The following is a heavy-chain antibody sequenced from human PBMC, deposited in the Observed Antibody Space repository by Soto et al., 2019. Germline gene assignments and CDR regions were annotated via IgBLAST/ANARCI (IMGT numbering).Heavy chain of an antibody. V-gene: IGHV3-53*01. D-gene: IGHD3-16*02. CDR2: IYSGGST. J-gene: IGHJ4*02. CDR3: ARGPYYDYVWGSYLPPNYYFDY. CDR1: GFTVSSNY. Sequence: GGSLRLSCAASGFTVSSNYMSWVRQAPGKGLEWVSVIYSGGSTYYADSVKGRFTISRDNSKNTLYLQMNSLRAEDTAVYYCARGPYYDYVWGSYLPPNYYFDYWGQGTLVTVSS.